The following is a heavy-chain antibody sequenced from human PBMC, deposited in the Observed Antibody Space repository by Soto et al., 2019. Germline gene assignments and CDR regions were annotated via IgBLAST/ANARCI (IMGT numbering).Heavy chain of an antibody. J-gene: IGHJ4*02. CDR3: ASGASSWYPYFFDS. V-gene: IGHV1-69*01. Sequence: QAQVVQSGAEVRKPGSSVKLSCKASEGTFNSYAIAWVRQAHGQGLEWMGGIIPYYNTLNYAQKFQDRVTVTSDDSTNTVYMELSSLRSDDTAVYFCASGASSWYPYFFDSWAQGTLVTVSS. CDR2: IIPYYNTL. D-gene: IGHD6-13*01. CDR1: EGTFNSYA.